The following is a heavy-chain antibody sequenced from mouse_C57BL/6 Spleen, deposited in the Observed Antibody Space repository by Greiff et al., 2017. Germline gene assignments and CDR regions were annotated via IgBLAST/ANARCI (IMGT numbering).Heavy chain of an antibody. CDR1: GYSFTGYY. V-gene: IGHV1-42*01. Sequence: VQLQQSGPELVQPGASVKISCKASGYSFTGYYMNWVKQSPEKSLEWIGEINPSTGGTTYNQKFKAKATLTVDKSSSTAYMQLKSLTSEDSAVYYCARKEAYWGQGTLVTVSA. J-gene: IGHJ3*01. CDR2: INPSTGGT. CDR3: ARKEAY.